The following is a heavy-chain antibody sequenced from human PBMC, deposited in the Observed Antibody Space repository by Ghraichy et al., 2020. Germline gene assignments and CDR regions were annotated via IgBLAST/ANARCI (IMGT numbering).Heavy chain of an antibody. Sequence: GESLNISCVGSGFTISSYNMDWVRQAPGKGLEWVSSINGQSSYIYYADSVKGRFTVSRDNAKNSLYLQMNSLRAEDTAVYFCARGGDMGIYGAGDYGDYFGMDVWGQGTTVTVSS. CDR2: INGQSSYI. CDR1: GFTISSYN. D-gene: IGHD4-17*01. J-gene: IGHJ6*02. CDR3: ARGGDMGIYGAGDYGDYFGMDV. V-gene: IGHV3-21*01.